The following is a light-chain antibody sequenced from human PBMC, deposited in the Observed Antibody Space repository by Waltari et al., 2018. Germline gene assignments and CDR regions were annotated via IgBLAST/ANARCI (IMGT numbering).Light chain of an antibody. CDR2: DDV. CDR1: DIGSKS. CDR3: HFWDRGRDLEV. J-gene: IGLJ2*01. V-gene: IGLV3-21*02. Sequence: SYVLTQPPSVSVAPGQTAKIPCGGDDIGSKSVQRYQQRPGQAPVLVVYDDVSRPPGIPARFSGSNSANTAALTISWTEAGDEADYFCHFWDRGRDLEVFGGGTKLTVL.